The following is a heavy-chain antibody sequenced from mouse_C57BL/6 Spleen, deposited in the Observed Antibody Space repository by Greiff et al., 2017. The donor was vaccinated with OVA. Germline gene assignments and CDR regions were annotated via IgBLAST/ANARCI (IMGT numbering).Heavy chain of an antibody. CDR3: ARRHYDDAMDY. D-gene: IGHD2-4*01. J-gene: IGHJ4*01. CDR2: IYPNNGGT. V-gene: IGHV1-18*01. CDR1: GYTFTDYN. Sequence: EVKLMESGPALVKPGASVKIPCKASGYTFTDYNMDWVQQSHGKSLAWIGDIYPNNGGTIYNQKFKGKATLTVDKSSSTAYMELRRLTSEDTAVYYCARRHYDDAMDYWGQGTSVTVSS.